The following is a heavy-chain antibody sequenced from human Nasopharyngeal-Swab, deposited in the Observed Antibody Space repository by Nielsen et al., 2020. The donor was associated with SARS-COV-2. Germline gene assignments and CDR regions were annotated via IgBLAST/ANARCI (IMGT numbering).Heavy chain of an antibody. V-gene: IGHV1-69*06. CDR1: GGTFSSYA. J-gene: IGHJ6*02. D-gene: IGHD3-16*01. CDR3: AGGDTDYYYYGLDV. Sequence: SVKVSCKASGGTFSSYAISWVRQAPGQGLEWMGGIIPMFGTANYAQNFQGRVTITADKSTSTAYMDLSRLKSEDTAVYYCAGGDTDYYYYGLDVWGQGTTVTVSS. CDR2: IIPMFGTA.